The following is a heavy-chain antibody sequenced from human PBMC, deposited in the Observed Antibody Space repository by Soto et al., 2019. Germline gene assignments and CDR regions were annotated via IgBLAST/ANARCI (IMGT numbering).Heavy chain of an antibody. CDR1: GYTFTGYY. V-gene: IGHV1-2*02. CDR2: INPNSGGT. CDR3: ARDPLEYSSSPNYYYYYGMDV. Sequence: GASVKVSCKASGYTFTGYYMHWVRQAPGQGLEWMGWINPNSGGTNYAQKFQGRVTMTRDTSISTAYMELSRLRSDDTAVYYCARDPLEYSSSPNYYYYYGMDVWGQGTTVTVSS. D-gene: IGHD6-6*01. J-gene: IGHJ6*02.